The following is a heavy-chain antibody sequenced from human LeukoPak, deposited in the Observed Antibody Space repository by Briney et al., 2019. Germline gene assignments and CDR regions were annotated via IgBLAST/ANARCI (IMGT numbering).Heavy chain of an antibody. J-gene: IGHJ3*02. V-gene: IGHV5-51*01. CDR2: IYPGDSDT. D-gene: IGHD3-9*01. CDR3: ARRDARRGYFDWLGGGIQGRSDAFDI. Sequence: GESLKISCKGSGYSFTSYWIGWVRQMPGKGLEWMGIIYPGDSDTRYSPSFQGQVTISADKSISTAYLQWSSLKASDTAMYYCARRDARRGYFDWLGGGIQGRSDAFDIWGQGTMVTVSS. CDR1: GYSFTSYW.